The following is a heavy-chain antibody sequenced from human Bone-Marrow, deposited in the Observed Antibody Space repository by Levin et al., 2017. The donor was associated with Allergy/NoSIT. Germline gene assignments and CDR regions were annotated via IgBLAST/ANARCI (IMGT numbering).Heavy chain of an antibody. CDR3: ATASGIAVAGTSDY. CDR2: IIPILGIA. J-gene: IGHJ4*02. V-gene: IGHV1-69*04. D-gene: IGHD6-19*01. CDR1: GGTFSSYA. Sequence: KISCKASGGTFSSYAISWVRQAPGQGLEWMGRIIPILGIANYAQKFQGRVTITADKSTSTAYMELSSLRSEDTAVYYCATASGIAVAGTSDYWGQGTLVTVSS.